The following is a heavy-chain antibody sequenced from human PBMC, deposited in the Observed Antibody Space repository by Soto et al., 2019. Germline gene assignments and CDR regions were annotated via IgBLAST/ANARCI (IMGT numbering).Heavy chain of an antibody. CDR2: ISDYNGNT. J-gene: IGHJ4*02. CDR3: ARLKGVDSLLYPFDY. Sequence: ASVKVSCKASGYTFTSYGISWVRQAPGQGLEWMGWISDYNGNTNYAQKLRGRVTMTTDTSTSTAYMELRSLRSDDTAVYYCARLKGVDSLLYPFDYWGQGTLVTVSS. CDR1: GYTFTSYG. D-gene: IGHD3-16*01. V-gene: IGHV1-18*01.